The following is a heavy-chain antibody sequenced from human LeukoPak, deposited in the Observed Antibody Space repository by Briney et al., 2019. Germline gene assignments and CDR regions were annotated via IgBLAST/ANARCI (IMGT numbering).Heavy chain of an antibody. CDR1: GGSISSSSYY. CDR3: ARRGNWNYYYYYYMDV. Sequence: SETLSLTCTVSGGSISSSSYYWGWIRQPPGKGLEWIGSIYYSGSTYYNPSLKSRVTISVDTSKNQFSLKLSSVTAADTAVYYCARRGNWNYYYYYYMDVWGKGTTVTVSS. D-gene: IGHD1-1*01. J-gene: IGHJ6*03. V-gene: IGHV4-39*01. CDR2: IYYSGST.